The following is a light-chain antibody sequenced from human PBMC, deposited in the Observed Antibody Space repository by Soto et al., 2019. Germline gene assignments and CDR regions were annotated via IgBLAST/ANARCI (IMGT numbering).Light chain of an antibody. CDR2: GAS. CDR1: QSVSSSY. J-gene: IGKJ3*01. Sequence: EIVLTQSPGTLSLSPGERATLSCRASQSVSSSYLAWYQQKPGQAPRLLIYGASSRATGIPDRFSGSGSGTHFNLTISRLEPGDFTLYYCQQYGSSLLFTFGPGTKVDI. V-gene: IGKV3-20*01. CDR3: QQYGSSLLFT.